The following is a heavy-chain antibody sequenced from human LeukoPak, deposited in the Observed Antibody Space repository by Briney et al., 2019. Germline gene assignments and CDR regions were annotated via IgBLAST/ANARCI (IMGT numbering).Heavy chain of an antibody. Sequence: SETLSLTCAVYGGSFSGYYWSWIRQPPGKGLEWIGEINHSGSTNYNPSLKSRVTISVDTSKNQFSLKLSSVTAADTAVYYCAREASSFSDPWGQGTLVTVSS. CDR3: AREASSFSDP. V-gene: IGHV4-34*01. J-gene: IGHJ5*02. D-gene: IGHD6-6*01. CDR2: INHSGST. CDR1: GGSFSGYY.